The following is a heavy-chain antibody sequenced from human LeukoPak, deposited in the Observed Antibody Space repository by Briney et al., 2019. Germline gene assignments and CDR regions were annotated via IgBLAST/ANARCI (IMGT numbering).Heavy chain of an antibody. CDR1: GYTFTDYY. J-gene: IGHJ4*02. V-gene: IGHV1-2*02. Sequence: ASVKVSCKASGYTFTDYYMHWVRQAPGQGLEWMGWINPKSGGTNHAQRFQGRVTMTRDTSISTAYMELSRLTSDDTAVYYCTYEGDYYYGYWGQGTLVTVSS. CDR2: INPKSGGT. CDR3: TYEGDYYYGY. D-gene: IGHD2-21*02.